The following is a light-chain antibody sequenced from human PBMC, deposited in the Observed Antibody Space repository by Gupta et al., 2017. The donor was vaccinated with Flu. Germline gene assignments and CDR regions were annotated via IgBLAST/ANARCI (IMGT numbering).Light chain of an antibody. CDR3: QQHGSYLICT. Sequence: EIVLTQSPGTLSLSPGERATLSCRASQSVSRSYLAWYQQKPGQAPRLLIYGASSRATGITDRFSGSGSGKDFSLTISRREPEDFAVYYCQQHGSYLICTFGHGTKVDIK. CDR1: QSVSRSY. CDR2: GAS. J-gene: IGKJ3*01. V-gene: IGKV3-20*01.